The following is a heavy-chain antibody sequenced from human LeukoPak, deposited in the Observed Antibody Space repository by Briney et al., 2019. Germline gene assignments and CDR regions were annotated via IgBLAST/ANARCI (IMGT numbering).Heavy chain of an antibody. CDR1: GYTFTGYY. CDR2: INSNSGGT. D-gene: IGHD2-2*01. J-gene: IGHJ4*02. V-gene: IGHV1-2*02. CDR3: ARDDCSSTSCYLGY. Sequence: ASVKVSCKASGYTFTGYYMHWVRQAPGQGLEWMGWINSNSGGTNYAQKFQGRVTMTRDTSISTAYMELSRLRSDDTAVYYCARDDCSSTSCYLGYWGQGTLVTVSS.